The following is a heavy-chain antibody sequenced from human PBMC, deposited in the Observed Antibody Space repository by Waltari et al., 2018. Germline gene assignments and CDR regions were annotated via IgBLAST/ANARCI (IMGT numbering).Heavy chain of an antibody. Sequence: QVLLQESGPGLVQPSQTLSLTCTVSGDSISSDYYYWTWIRQPAGTGLEWLGHIYTSGHTNFSPSLKSRVTMSVDTSKNQVSLSLNSVTAADTAVYYCARGVWGYCSGGSCYGRNYYYYMDVWGKGTTVTVSS. CDR2: IYTSGHT. CDR3: ARGVWGYCSGGSCYGRNYYYYMDV. D-gene: IGHD2-15*01. J-gene: IGHJ6*03. CDR1: GDSISSDYYY. V-gene: IGHV4-61*02.